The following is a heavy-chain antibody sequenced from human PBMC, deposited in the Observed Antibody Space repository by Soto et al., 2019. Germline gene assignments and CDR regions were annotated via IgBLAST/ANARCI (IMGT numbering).Heavy chain of an antibody. CDR2: VSSSGSYK. J-gene: IGHJ3*01. CDR1: GFTFSSQT. Sequence: EVQLVESGGGLVKPGGSMRLSCAVSGFTFSSQTMNWVRQAPGQGLEWVSSVSSSGSYKYYADSVKGRFTISRDNAKNSLYLQMNSLRAEDTAVYFCASPRGLDDAFDFWGQGTMVTVSS. D-gene: IGHD3-10*01. CDR3: ASPRGLDDAFDF. V-gene: IGHV3-21*01.